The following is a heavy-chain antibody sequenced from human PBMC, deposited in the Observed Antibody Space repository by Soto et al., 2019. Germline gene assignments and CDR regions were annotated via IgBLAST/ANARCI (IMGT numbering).Heavy chain of an antibody. CDR1: GYIFTGYY. V-gene: IGHV1-2*04. D-gene: IGHD6-19*01. J-gene: IGHJ4*02. CDR3: ATSRISIAVAGETEYYFDY. CDR2: IDPNSGDT. Sequence: ASVKVSCKASGYIFTGYYMHWVRQAPGQGLEWMGWIDPNSGDTNYTQKFQGWVTMTRDTSISTAYMELSRLRSDDTAVYYCATSRISIAVAGETEYYFDYWGQGTLVTVSS.